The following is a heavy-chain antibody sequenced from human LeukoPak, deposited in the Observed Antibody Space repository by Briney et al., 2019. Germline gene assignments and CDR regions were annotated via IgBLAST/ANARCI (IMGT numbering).Heavy chain of an antibody. V-gene: IGHV6-1*01. J-gene: IGHJ4*02. CDR3: ARGTFKSQQQLAPFDY. Sequence: SQTLSLTCASSGDSVSSNSAAWNWIRQSPSRGLEWLGRTYYRSKWYNDYAVAVKSRTTINPDTSKNQFSLQLNSVTPEDTAVYYCARGTFKSQQQLAPFDYWGQGTLVTVSS. CDR1: GDSVSSNSAA. CDR2: TYYRSKWYN. D-gene: IGHD6-13*01.